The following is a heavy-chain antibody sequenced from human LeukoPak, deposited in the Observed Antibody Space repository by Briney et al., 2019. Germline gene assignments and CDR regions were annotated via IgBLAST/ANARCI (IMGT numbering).Heavy chain of an antibody. V-gene: IGHV4-4*07. Sequence: SETLSLTCTVSGGSISSYYWSWIRQPAGKGLEWIGRIYTGGSTNYNPSLKSRVTMSVDTSKNQFSLKLSSVTAADTAVYYCARVGSSWYENFFDYWGQGTLVTVSS. D-gene: IGHD6-13*01. CDR2: IYTGGST. CDR1: GGSISSYY. J-gene: IGHJ4*02. CDR3: ARVGSSWYENFFDY.